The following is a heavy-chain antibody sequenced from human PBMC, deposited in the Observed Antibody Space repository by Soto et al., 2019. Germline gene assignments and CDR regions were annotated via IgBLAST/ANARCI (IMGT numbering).Heavy chain of an antibody. Sequence: ETLSLTCSVYGGSFRVYYWSWIRQPPGKGLEWIGEINHSGSTNYNPSLKSRVTISVDTSKNQFSLKLSSVTAADTAVYYCARGHIVVVPAAIRNWFDPWGQGTLVTVSS. J-gene: IGHJ5*02. V-gene: IGHV4-34*01. D-gene: IGHD2-2*02. CDR2: INHSGST. CDR1: GGSFRVYY. CDR3: ARGHIVVVPAAIRNWFDP.